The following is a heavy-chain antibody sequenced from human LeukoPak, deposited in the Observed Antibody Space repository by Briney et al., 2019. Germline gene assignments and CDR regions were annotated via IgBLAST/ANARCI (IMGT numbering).Heavy chain of an antibody. J-gene: IGHJ5*02. Sequence: SETLSLTCAVYGGSFSGYYWSWIRQPPGKGLEWIGEINHSGSTNYNPSLKSRVTISVDTSKNQFSLKLSSVTAADTAVNYCARGGKSGSYYNNWFDPWGQGTLVTVSS. CDR1: GGSFSGYY. CDR3: ARGGKSGSYYNNWFDP. CDR2: INHSGST. D-gene: IGHD3-10*01. V-gene: IGHV4-34*01.